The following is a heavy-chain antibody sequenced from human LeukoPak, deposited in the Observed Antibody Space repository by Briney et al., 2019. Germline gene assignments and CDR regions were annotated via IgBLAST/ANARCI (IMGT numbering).Heavy chain of an antibody. CDR1: GYTFTSYA. CDR3: AKDRKGRGQQLEKYPLDY. V-gene: IGHV1-3*01. J-gene: IGHJ4*02. CDR2: INAGNGNT. D-gene: IGHD6-13*01. Sequence: GASVKVSCKASGYTFTSYAMHWVRQAPGQRLEWMGWINAGNGNTKYSQKFQGRVTITRDTSASTAYMELSSLRSEDTAVYYCAKDRKGRGQQLEKYPLDYWGQGTLVTVSS.